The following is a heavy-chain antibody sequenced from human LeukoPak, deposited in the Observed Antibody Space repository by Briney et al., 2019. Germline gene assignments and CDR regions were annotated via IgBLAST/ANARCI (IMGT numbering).Heavy chain of an antibody. V-gene: IGHV3-23*01. CDR3: AKDRTITMVRGLTGHRQYYFDY. CDR2: ISGSGGST. Sequence: GGSLRLSCAASGFTFSSYAMSWARQAPGKGLEWVSAISGSGGSTYYADSVKGRFTISRDNSKNTLYLQMNSLRAEDTAVYYCAKDRTITMVRGLTGHRQYYFDYWGQGTLVTVSS. CDR1: GFTFSSYA. J-gene: IGHJ4*02. D-gene: IGHD3-10*01.